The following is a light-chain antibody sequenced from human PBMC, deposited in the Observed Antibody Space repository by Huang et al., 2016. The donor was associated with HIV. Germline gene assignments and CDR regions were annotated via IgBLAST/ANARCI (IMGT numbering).Light chain of an antibody. V-gene: IGKV3-11*01. CDR2: DAS. Sequence: EIVLTQSPATLSLSPGERATVACRASQSVSGTLAWYQHKPGQAPRLLIYDASHRASGVPARFSGSGSGTDFTLTISSLEPEDFAVYYCHQRSSGLTFGGGTKVEIK. J-gene: IGKJ4*01. CDR1: QSVSGT. CDR3: HQRSSGLT.